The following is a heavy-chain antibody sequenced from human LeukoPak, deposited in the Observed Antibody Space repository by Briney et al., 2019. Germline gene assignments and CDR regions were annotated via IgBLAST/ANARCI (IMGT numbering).Heavy chain of an antibody. Sequence: GGSLRLSCAASGFTFSSYWMHWVRQAPGKGLVWVSRINSDGSSTSYADSVKGRFTISRDNAKNTLYLQMNSLRAEDTAVYYCARYYDFWSDYYTVSKYYMDVWGKGTTVTVSS. CDR3: ARYYDFWSDYYTVSKYYMDV. V-gene: IGHV3-74*01. CDR2: INSDGSST. D-gene: IGHD3-3*01. J-gene: IGHJ6*03. CDR1: GFTFSSYW.